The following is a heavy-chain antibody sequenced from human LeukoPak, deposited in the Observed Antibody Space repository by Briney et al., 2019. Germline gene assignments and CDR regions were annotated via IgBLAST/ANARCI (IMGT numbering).Heavy chain of an antibody. V-gene: IGHV1-18*01. D-gene: IGHD4-17*01. J-gene: IGHJ5*02. CDR3: ARDREAYSVTRNWFDP. Sequence: ASVKVSCKASGYTFTSYGISWVRQAPGQGLDWMGWISAYNGNTNYAQKLQGRVTMTTDTSTSTAYMELRSLRSDDTAVYYCARDREAYSVTRNWFDPWGQGTLVTVSS. CDR1: GYTFTSYG. CDR2: ISAYNGNT.